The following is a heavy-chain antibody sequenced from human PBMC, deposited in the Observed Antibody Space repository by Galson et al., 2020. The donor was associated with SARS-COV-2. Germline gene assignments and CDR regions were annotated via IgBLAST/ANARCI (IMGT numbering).Heavy chain of an antibody. CDR3: ARDPLSMGRPGDYEVYFYYTMDV. J-gene: IGHJ6*02. CDR1: GDSISSYY. V-gene: IGHV4-4*07. D-gene: IGHD4-17*01. CDR2: IYTSGST. Sequence: SETLSLTCTVSGDSISSYYWSWIRQPAGKGLEWIGRIYTSGSTNYNPSLKSRVTMSVDTSKNQFSLKLSSVTAADTAVYYCARDPLSMGRPGDYEVYFYYTMDVWGQGTTVTVSS.